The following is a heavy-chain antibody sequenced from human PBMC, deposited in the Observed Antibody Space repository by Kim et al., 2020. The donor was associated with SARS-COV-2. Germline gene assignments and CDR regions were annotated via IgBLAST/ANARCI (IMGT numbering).Heavy chain of an antibody. V-gene: IGHV4-39*07. CDR3: ARESPNLGDSSGYHWGY. CDR2: IYYSGST. J-gene: IGHJ4*02. Sequence: SETLSLTCTVSGGSISSSSYYWGWIRQPPGKGLEWIGSIYYSGSTYYNPSLKSRATISVDTSKNQFSLKLSSVTAADTAVYYCARESPNLGDSSGYHWGYWGQGTLVTVSS. CDR1: GGSISSSSYY. D-gene: IGHD3-22*01.